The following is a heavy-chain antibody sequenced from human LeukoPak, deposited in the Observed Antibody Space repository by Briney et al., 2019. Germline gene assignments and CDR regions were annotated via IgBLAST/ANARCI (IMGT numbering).Heavy chain of an antibody. CDR1: GHTFSHYY. J-gene: IGHJ4*02. V-gene: IGHV1-69-2*01. Sequence: GASVNVCCTASGHTFSHYYIHWVQQAPGNGLGWMGRVDPEDGETIYAEKFQGRVTITADTSTDTAYMELSSLRSEDTAVYYCARDLHHLVAGPYYFDYWGQGTLVTVSS. CDR2: VDPEDGET. D-gene: IGHD6-19*01. CDR3: ARDLHHLVAGPYYFDY.